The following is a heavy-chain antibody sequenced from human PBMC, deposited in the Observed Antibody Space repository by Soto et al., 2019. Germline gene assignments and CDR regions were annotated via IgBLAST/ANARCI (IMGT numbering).Heavy chain of an antibody. V-gene: IGHV3-23*01. CDR3: AKSGVAGTTPDDFDF. CDR2: ISGSGGST. J-gene: IGHJ4*02. Sequence: GGSLRLSCAASGFTFSSYAMSWVRQAPGKGLEWVSAISGSGGSTYYADSVKGRFTISRDNSKNTLYLQMNSLRAEDTSVYYCAKSGVAGTTPDDFDFWGQGTLGTVSS. D-gene: IGHD1-7*01. CDR1: GFTFSSYA.